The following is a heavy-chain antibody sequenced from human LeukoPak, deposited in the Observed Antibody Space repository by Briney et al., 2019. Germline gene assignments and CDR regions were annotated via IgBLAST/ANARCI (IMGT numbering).Heavy chain of an antibody. CDR1: NGSVRSYY. CDR2: IYYSGST. Sequence: ETLSLTCTVSNGSVRSYYWSWVRQSPGKGLEWIGYIYYSGSTNYNPSLKSRVTISIHTSRNQFSLMLSSVTAADTAMYYCARYYDRTGFDYWGQGTLVTVSS. CDR3: ARYYDRTGFDY. J-gene: IGHJ4*02. V-gene: IGHV4-59*08. D-gene: IGHD3-16*01.